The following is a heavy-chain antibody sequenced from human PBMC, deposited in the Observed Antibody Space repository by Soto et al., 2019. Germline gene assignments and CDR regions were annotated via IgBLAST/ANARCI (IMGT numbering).Heavy chain of an antibody. J-gene: IGHJ5*02. CDR3: ARSSGGNFGIIIEGSNWCDP. CDR2: INPHGGST. V-gene: IGHV1-46*01. D-gene: IGHD3-3*01. Sequence: GASVKVSCKAPGDTFTSYYLNWVRQAPGQGLEWMGVINPHGGSTKYAQKFQGRITMTRDTSRSTVYMELSSLRSDDTAIYYCARSSGGNFGIIIEGSNWCDPWGQGTLVTVSS. CDR1: GDTFTSYY.